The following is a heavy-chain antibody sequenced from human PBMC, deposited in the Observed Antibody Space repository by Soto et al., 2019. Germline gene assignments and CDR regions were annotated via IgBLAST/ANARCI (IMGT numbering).Heavy chain of an antibody. CDR2: ISAYNGNT. D-gene: IGHD6-6*01. J-gene: IGHJ4*02. V-gene: IGHV1-18*04. CDR3: ARYICTGPCGGSSYLPFDY. Sequence: QVQLVQSGAEVKKPGASVKVSCKASGYTFTSYGISWVRQAPGQGLEWMGWISAYNGNTNYAQKLQGRVTMTTDTSTSTAYMELRSLRSDDTAVYDCARYICTGPCGGSSYLPFDYWGQGTLVTVSS. CDR1: GYTFTSYG.